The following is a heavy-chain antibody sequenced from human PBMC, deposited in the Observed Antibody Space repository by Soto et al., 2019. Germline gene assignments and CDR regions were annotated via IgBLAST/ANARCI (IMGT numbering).Heavy chain of an antibody. D-gene: IGHD3-22*01. Sequence: SSETLSLTFAVYGGSFSGYYWSWIRPPPGKGLEWIGEINHSGSTNYNPSLKSRVTISVDTSKNQFSLKLSSVTAADTAVYYCARAHYYDSSGYPYYFDYWGQGTLVTVSS. J-gene: IGHJ4*02. CDR2: INHSGST. CDR3: ARAHYYDSSGYPYYFDY. V-gene: IGHV4-34*01. CDR1: GGSFSGYY.